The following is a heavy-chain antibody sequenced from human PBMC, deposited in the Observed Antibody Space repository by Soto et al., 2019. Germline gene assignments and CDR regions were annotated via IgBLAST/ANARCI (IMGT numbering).Heavy chain of an antibody. CDR2: INTDNGNT. CDR3: ARDVPRMDV. Sequence: QVQLVQSGAELKKPGASVKVSCKTSGYSFAIYGINWVRQAPGQGLEWMGYINTDNGNTYYTQKFQGRVALTSDASTTTAYMELRSLSSDDTVVYYCARDVPRMDVWGQGTTVTVSS. CDR1: GYSFAIYG. D-gene: IGHD2-2*01. V-gene: IGHV1-18*01. J-gene: IGHJ6*02.